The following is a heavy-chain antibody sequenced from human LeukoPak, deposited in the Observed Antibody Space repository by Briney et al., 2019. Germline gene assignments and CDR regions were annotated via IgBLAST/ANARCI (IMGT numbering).Heavy chain of an antibody. Sequence: SETLSLTCTVSGDSISNYYWSWIRQSPGKELEWIGYMYYRGSTIYNPSLKSRVTISTDTSKNQFSLGLTSVTAADTAVYYCARAEKAVTGTLDYWGQGTLITVSS. J-gene: IGHJ4*02. CDR2: MYYRGST. CDR3: ARAEKAVTGTLDY. CDR1: GDSISNYY. D-gene: IGHD6-19*01. V-gene: IGHV4-59*01.